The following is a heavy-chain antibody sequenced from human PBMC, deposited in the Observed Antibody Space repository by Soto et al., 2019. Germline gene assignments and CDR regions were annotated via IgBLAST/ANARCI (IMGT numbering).Heavy chain of an antibody. CDR3: ARGQKSLYYDSSGQPFDY. J-gene: IGHJ4*02. V-gene: IGHV1-69*06. D-gene: IGHD3-22*01. CDR2: IIPIFGTA. CDR1: GGTFSSYA. Sequence: SVKVSCKASGGTFSSYAISWVRQAPGQGLEWMGGIIPIFGTANYAQKFQGRVTITADKYTSTAYMELSSLRYEDTAVYYCARGQKSLYYDSSGQPFDYWGQGTLVTVSS.